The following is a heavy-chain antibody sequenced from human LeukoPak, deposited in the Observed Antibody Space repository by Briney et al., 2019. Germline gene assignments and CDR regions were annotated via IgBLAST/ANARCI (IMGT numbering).Heavy chain of an antibody. D-gene: IGHD2-15*01. Sequence: SETLSLTCAVYGGSFSGYYWSWIRQPPGKGLEWIGEINHSGSTNYNPSLKSRVTISVDTSKNQFSLKLSSVTAADTAVHYCASVVAATHNWFDPWGQGTLVTVSS. CDR2: INHSGST. J-gene: IGHJ5*02. CDR3: ASVVAATHNWFDP. V-gene: IGHV4-34*01. CDR1: GGSFSGYY.